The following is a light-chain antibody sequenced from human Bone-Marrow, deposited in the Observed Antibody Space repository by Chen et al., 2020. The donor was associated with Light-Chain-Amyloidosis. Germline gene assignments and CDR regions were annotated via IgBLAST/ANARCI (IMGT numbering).Light chain of an antibody. CDR1: SGSIATNY. Sequence: NFMLTQPHYVSESPGKTVIISCTRSSGSIATNYVQWYQQRPGSSPTTVIYEDDQRPSGVSDRFSGSIDRSSNSASLTISGLKTEDEADYYCQSYQGSSQGVFGGGTKLTVL. V-gene: IGLV6-57*01. J-gene: IGLJ3*02. CDR2: EDD. CDR3: QSYQGSSQGV.